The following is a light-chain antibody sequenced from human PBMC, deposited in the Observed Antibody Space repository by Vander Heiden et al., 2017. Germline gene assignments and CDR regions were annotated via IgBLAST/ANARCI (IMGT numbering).Light chain of an antibody. Sequence: EIVLTQSPGTLSLSPWERATLSCRASKRVSSSYLAWYQQKPGQAPRVLLYRASSRATGIPDRFSGSGSGTDFTLTISRLEPEDFAVYYCQQFVSSQITFGQGTRLEIK. CDR1: KRVSSSY. V-gene: IGKV3-20*01. CDR3: QQFVSSQIT. J-gene: IGKJ5*01. CDR2: RAS.